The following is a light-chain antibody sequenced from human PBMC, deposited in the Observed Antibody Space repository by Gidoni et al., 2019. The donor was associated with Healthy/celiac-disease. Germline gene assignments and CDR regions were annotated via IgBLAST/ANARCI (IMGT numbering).Light chain of an antibody. J-gene: IGKJ2*01. CDR3: QQLNT. Sequence: ELVLTQSPGTLSLSPGERATLSCRASQSVSSSYLAWYQQKPGQAPRLLIYGASSSATGIPDRFSGSGSGTDFTLTISRLEPEDFAVYYCQQLNTFGQGTKLEIK. CDR1: QSVSSSY. CDR2: GAS. V-gene: IGKV3-20*01.